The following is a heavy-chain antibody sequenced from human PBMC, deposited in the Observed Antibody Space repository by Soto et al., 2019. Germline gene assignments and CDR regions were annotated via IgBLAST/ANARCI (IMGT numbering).Heavy chain of an antibody. D-gene: IGHD3-10*01. J-gene: IGHJ6*03. V-gene: IGHV4-34*01. CDR1: GGSFSGYQ. CDR2: INDSGNI. Sequence: QVQLQQWGAGLLKPSETLSLTCAVYGGSFSGYQWSWIRQTPGKGLEWIGEINDSGNINYNPSLKSRVTILVDTASKKIALKLSSVTAADTAVYYCARGLILWFGELSRRGGYYYYMDVWGKGTTVTVSS. CDR3: ARGLILWFGELSRRGGYYYYMDV.